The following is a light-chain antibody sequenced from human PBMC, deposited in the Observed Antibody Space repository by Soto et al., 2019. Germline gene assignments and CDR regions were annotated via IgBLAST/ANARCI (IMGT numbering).Light chain of an antibody. Sequence: EIVLTQSPGTLSLSPGERATLSCRASQSVSRSYLAWYQQKPGQAPRLLIYGASSRATGIPVRFTGSGSGTDFTLTISSLQSDASAVYFCQQYLKWPLTFGGGTKVDIK. CDR3: QQYLKWPLT. J-gene: IGKJ4*01. V-gene: IGKV3-20*01. CDR1: QSVSRSY. CDR2: GAS.